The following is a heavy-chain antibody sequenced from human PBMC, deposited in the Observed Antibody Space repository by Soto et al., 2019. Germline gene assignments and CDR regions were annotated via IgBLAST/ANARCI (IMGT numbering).Heavy chain of an antibody. CDR1: GYTFTSYA. J-gene: IGHJ4*02. CDR3: ARDKIFGVVSPVDY. Sequence: ASVKVSCKASGYTFTSYAMHWVRQAPGQRLEWMGWINAGNGNTKYSQKFQGRVTITRDTSASTAYMELSSLRSEDTAVYYCARDKIFGVVSPVDYWGQGTLVTVSS. D-gene: IGHD3-3*01. V-gene: IGHV1-3*01. CDR2: INAGNGNT.